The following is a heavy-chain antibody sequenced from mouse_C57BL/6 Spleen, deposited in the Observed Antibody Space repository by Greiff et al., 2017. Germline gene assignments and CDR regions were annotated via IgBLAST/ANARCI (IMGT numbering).Heavy chain of an antibody. Sequence: VQLQESGAELMKPGASVKLSCKATGYTFTGYWIEWVKQRPGHGLEWIGEILPGGGSTNYNEKFKGKATFTADTSSNTAYMQLSSLTTEDSAIYYCARPGYSNYSFAYWGQGTLVTVSA. CDR2: ILPGGGST. V-gene: IGHV1-9*01. CDR3: ARPGYSNYSFAY. J-gene: IGHJ3*01. D-gene: IGHD2-5*01. CDR1: GYTFTGYW.